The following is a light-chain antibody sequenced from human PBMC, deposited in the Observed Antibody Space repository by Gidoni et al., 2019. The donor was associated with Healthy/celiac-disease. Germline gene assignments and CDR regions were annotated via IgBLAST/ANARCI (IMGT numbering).Light chain of an antibody. Sequence: EIVVTQSPATLSVSPGERATLSCRANQSVSSNLAWYQQKPGQAPRLLIYGASTRATGIPARFSGSGSGTEFTLTISSLQSEDFAVYYCQQYNNWPPAGTFGQGTKVEIK. V-gene: IGKV3-15*01. CDR1: QSVSSN. J-gene: IGKJ1*01. CDR3: QQYNNWPPAGT. CDR2: GAS.